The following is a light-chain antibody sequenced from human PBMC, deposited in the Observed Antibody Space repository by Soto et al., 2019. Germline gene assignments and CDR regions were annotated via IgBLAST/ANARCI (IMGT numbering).Light chain of an antibody. J-gene: IGKJ5*01. CDR2: GAS. V-gene: IGKV3-15*01. CDR3: QHFGGTTFT. Sequence: EIVMTQSPATLSLSPGERATLSCRASQSVSSNLAWYQQKPGQAPRLLIYGASTRVTGIPDRFSGSGSGTHFTLTISRLEPGDFAVYYCQHFGGTTFTFGQGTRLEIK. CDR1: QSVSSN.